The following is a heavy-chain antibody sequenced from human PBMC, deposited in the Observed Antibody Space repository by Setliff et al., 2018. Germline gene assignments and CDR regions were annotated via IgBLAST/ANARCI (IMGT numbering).Heavy chain of an antibody. Sequence: SETLSLTCSVSGGSISSSRYSWGWIRQTPGKGLEWIGSTYYNGTAYYNPSLQSRVAISVDTSKNYFSLDVSSVTAADTAVYYCVRESRSTWYRRDFWGQGTLVTVSS. J-gene: IGHJ4*02. V-gene: IGHV4-39*02. CDR1: GGSISSSRYS. CDR3: VRESRSTWYRRDF. CDR2: TYYNGTA. D-gene: IGHD6-13*01.